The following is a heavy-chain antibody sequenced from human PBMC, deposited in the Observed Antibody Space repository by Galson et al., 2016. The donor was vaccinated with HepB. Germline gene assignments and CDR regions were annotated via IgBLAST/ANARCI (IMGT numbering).Heavy chain of an antibody. Sequence: QSGAEVKKPGESLKISCKASGYTFTDFGLSWVRQAPGQGLEWMGWISTYNGNTHYAQKVQGRVTMTTDTSTSTAYMELRSLTSDDTAVYYCAKDGGYCSGGTCFYYAMDVWGPGTTVTVSS. J-gene: IGHJ6*02. V-gene: IGHV1-18*01. CDR3: AKDGGYCSGGTCFYYAMDV. CDR1: GYTFTDFG. D-gene: IGHD2-15*01. CDR2: ISTYNGNT.